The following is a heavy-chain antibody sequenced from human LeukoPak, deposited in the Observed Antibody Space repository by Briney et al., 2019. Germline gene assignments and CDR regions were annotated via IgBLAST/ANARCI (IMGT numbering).Heavy chain of an antibody. J-gene: IGHJ5*02. CDR2: IYYSGST. D-gene: IGHD6-13*01. CDR1: GGSISSSSYY. V-gene: IGHV4-39*01. Sequence: SETLSLTCTVSGGSISSSSYYWGWIRQPPGKGLEWIGSIYYSGSTYYNPSLKSRVTISVDTSKNQFSLKLSPVTAADTAVYYCARQGDSSSWYRWFDPWGQGTLVTVSS. CDR3: ARQGDSSSWYRWFDP.